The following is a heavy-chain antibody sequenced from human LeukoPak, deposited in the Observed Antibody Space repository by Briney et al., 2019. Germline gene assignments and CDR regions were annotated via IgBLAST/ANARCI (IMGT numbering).Heavy chain of an antibody. CDR3: ARVRNYYDSSGYYDAFDI. D-gene: IGHD3-22*01. Sequence: XGSLRLSCAASGFTFSSYSMNWVRQAPGKGLEWVSYISTSSSTIYYADSVKGRFTISRDNAKNSLYLQMNSLRAEDTAVYYCARVRNYYDSSGYYDAFDIWGQGTMVTVSS. CDR2: ISTSSSTI. J-gene: IGHJ3*02. V-gene: IGHV3-48*01. CDR1: GFTFSSYS.